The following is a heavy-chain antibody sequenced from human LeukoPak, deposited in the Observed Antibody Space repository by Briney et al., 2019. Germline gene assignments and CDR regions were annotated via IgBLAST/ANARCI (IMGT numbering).Heavy chain of an antibody. D-gene: IGHD3-10*01. Sequence: PGGSLRLSCEASGFSLSSYSMSWVRLTPGKGLEWVANIKPDGADTRQVDSVKGRFTISRDNAKNSLYLQMSGLSGEDTAVYYCARGGASSKPLDAWGQGTLVTVSS. CDR2: IKPDGADT. CDR1: GFSLSSYS. J-gene: IGHJ5*02. CDR3: ARGGASSKPLDA. V-gene: IGHV3-7*03.